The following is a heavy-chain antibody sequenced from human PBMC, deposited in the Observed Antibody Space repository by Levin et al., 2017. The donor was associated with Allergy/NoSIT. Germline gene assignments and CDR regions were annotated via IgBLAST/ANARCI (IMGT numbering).Heavy chain of an antibody. V-gene: IGHV4-59*08. CDR2: IKYSGST. J-gene: IGHJ4*02. Sequence: SQTLSLPCPVSGGSISSSYWSWIRQPPGKGLEWIGYIKYSGSTNYSPSLKSRVTISLDTSQNQFSLRLSSVTAAAPAVYSGARHRDAYNSSDYWGQGTLVTVSS. D-gene: IGHD5-24*01. CDR3: ARHRDAYNSSDY. CDR1: GGSISSSY.